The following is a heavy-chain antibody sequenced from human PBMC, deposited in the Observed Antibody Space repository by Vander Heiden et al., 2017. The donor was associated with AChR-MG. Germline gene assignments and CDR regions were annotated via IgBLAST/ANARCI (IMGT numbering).Heavy chain of an antibody. CDR1: GFPFGDYA. Sequence: QRVDSGCGLLQPGRSLRPSCPAYGFPFGDYAMLWVRQAPGKGLEWVLGISWNSGSIGYADSVKGRFTIARDNAKNSLYLQMNSLRAEDTALYYCAKDRNYYDSSDAFDIWGQGTMVTVSS. D-gene: IGHD3-22*01. J-gene: IGHJ3*02. CDR3: AKDRNYYDSSDAFDI. V-gene: IGHV3-9*01. CDR2: ISWNSGSI.